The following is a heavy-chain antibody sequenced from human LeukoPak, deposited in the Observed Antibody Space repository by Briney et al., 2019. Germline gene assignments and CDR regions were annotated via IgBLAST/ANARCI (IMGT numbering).Heavy chain of an antibody. CDR3: ARGSGDLDY. J-gene: IGHJ4*02. CDR2: ISSSSSTK. V-gene: IGHV3-48*04. Sequence: GGSLRLSCAASEFIFSSYSMNWVRQAPGKGLEWVSYISSSSSTKYYADSVEGRFTISRDNAKNSLYLQMDSLRAEDTAVYYCARGSGDLDYWGQGTLVTVSS. CDR1: EFIFSSYS. D-gene: IGHD1-26*01.